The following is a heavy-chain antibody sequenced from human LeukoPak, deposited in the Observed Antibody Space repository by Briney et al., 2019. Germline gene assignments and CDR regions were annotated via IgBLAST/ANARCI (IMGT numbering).Heavy chain of an antibody. D-gene: IGHD5-18*01. CDR3: ERAGGTAMVELDY. J-gene: IGHJ4*02. CDR2: IKQEGSEK. Sequence: PGGSLRLSCAASGFTLSSYWMSWVRQAPGEGLEGVANIKQEGSEKYYVDSVKGRFTIYRDNAKNSLYLQMNSLRHEDTAVYYCERAGGTAMVELDYWGQGTLVPVSS. V-gene: IGHV3-7*01. CDR1: GFTLSSYW.